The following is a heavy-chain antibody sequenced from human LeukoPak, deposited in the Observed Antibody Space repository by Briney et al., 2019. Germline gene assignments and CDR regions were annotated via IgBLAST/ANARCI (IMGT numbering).Heavy chain of an antibody. D-gene: IGHD5-12*01. CDR2: ISSSSSYI. CDR3: ARDPVATTWFATTVFNWFDP. CDR1: GFTFSSYS. J-gene: IGHJ5*02. Sequence: GGSLRLSCAASGFTFSSYSMNWVRQAPGKGLEWVSSISSSSSYIYYADSVKGRFTISRDNAKNSLYLQMNSLRAEDTAVYYCARDPVATTWFATTVFNWFDPWGQGILVTVSS. V-gene: IGHV3-21*01.